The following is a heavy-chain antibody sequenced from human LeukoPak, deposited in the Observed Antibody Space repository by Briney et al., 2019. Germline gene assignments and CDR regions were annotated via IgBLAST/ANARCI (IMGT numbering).Heavy chain of an antibody. V-gene: IGHV3-21*01. CDR2: ISSSSSYI. CDR3: ARRVGAMEQLVDY. CDR1: GFTFSSYS. Sequence: GGSLRLSCAASGFTFSSYSMNWVRQAPGKGLEWVSSISSSSSYIYYADSVKGRFTISRDNAKNSLYLQMSSLSAEDTAVYYCARRVGAMEQLVDYWGQGTLVTVSS. D-gene: IGHD6-6*01. J-gene: IGHJ4*02.